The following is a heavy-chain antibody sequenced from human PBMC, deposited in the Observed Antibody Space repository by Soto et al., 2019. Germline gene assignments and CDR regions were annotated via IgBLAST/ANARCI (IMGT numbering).Heavy chain of an antibody. V-gene: IGHV3-48*01. D-gene: IGHD4-17*01. CDR2: ISSSSGII. J-gene: IGHJ6*03. CDR1: GFTFGSFS. Sequence: VHLVESGGGSVQPGGSLRLSCAASGFTFGSFSMNWVRQAPGKGLEWVSYISSSSGIIYYADSVKGRFTISRDNAKNSLYLQMNSLRAEDTAVYFCAKMVTTYYYYYMDVWGKGTTVTVSS. CDR3: AKMVTTYYYYYMDV.